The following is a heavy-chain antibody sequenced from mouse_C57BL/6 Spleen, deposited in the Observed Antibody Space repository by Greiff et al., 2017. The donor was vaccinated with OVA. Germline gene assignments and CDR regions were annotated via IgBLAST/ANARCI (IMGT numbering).Heavy chain of an antibody. J-gene: IGHJ2*01. CDR3: ARGWDFDY. CDR1: GFTFSDYG. Sequence: EVKLMESGGGLVKPGGSLKLSCAASGFTFSDYGMHWVRQAPEKGLEWVAYISSGSSTIYYADTVKGRFTISRDNAKNTLFLQMTSLRAEDTAMYYCARGWDFDYWGPGTTLTVSS. D-gene: IGHD3-3*01. V-gene: IGHV5-17*01. CDR2: ISSGSSTI.